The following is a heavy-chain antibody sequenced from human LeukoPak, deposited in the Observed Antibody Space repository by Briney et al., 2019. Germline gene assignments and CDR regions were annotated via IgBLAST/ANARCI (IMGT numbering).Heavy chain of an antibody. J-gene: IGHJ4*02. D-gene: IGHD5-18*01. V-gene: IGHV4-39*01. CDR1: GGSISSSSYC. CDR2: IYYSGST. Sequence: SETLSLTCTVSGGSISSSSYCWGWIRQPPGKGLEWIGSIYYSGSTYYNPSLKSRVTISVDTSKNQFSLKLSSVTAADTAVYYCARLLEYTAMVLPFDYWGQGTLVTVSS. CDR3: ARLLEYTAMVLPFDY.